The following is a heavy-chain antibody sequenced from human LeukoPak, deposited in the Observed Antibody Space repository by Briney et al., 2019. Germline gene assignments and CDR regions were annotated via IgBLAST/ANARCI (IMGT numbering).Heavy chain of an antibody. V-gene: IGHV3-23*01. CDR1: GFTFSHYG. CDR3: AKSMVRGVFDY. J-gene: IGHJ4*02. D-gene: IGHD3-10*01. Sequence: GGSLRLSCAASGFTFSHYGMSWVRQAPGKGLEWVAGFSGKGDTTYYAESVKGRFTISRDNSKNTLYLQMNSLRAEDTAVYYCAKSMVRGVFDYWGQGTLVTVSS. CDR2: FSGKGDTT.